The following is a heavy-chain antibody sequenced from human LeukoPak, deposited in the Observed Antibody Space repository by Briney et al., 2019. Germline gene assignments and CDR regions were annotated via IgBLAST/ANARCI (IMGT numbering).Heavy chain of an antibody. V-gene: IGHV3-7*01. CDR1: GFTFSSYW. J-gene: IGHJ4*02. CDR3: ARPDYGSSGCVDY. D-gene: IGHD3-22*01. Sequence: GGSLRLSCAASGFTFSSYWMSWVRQAPGKGLEWVANIKQDGSEKYYVDSVKGRFTISRDNAKNSLYLQMNSLRAEDTAVYYCARPDYGSSGCVDYWGQGTLVTVSS. CDR2: IKQDGSEK.